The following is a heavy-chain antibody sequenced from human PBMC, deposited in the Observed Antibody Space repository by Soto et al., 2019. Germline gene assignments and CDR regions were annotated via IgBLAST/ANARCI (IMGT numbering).Heavy chain of an antibody. Sequence: QVQLVQSGAEVKKPGASVKVSCKASGYTFTSYYMHWVRQAPGQGLEWMGIINPSGGNTSYAQKFQGRVTMTRDTSTSTVYMELSSLRSEDTAVYCCARDLSRFLEWLGYWGQGTLVTVSS. CDR2: INPSGGNT. J-gene: IGHJ4*02. CDR3: ARDLSRFLEWLGY. V-gene: IGHV1-46*03. D-gene: IGHD3-3*01. CDR1: GYTFTSYY.